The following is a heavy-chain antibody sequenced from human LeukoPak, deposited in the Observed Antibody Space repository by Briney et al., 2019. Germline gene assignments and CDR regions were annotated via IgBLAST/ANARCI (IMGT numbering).Heavy chain of an antibody. D-gene: IGHD1-1*01. J-gene: IGHJ3*02. CDR3: VRDPTTTRGAFDI. CDR1: GGSISIGGYY. Sequence: SETLSLTCTVSGGSISIGGYYWSWIRQHPGKGLEWIGYIYYSGSTYYNPSLKSRITISVDTSKNQFSLELTSVTAADTAVYYCVRDPTTTRGAFDIWGQGTIVTVSS. V-gene: IGHV4-31*03. CDR2: IYYSGST.